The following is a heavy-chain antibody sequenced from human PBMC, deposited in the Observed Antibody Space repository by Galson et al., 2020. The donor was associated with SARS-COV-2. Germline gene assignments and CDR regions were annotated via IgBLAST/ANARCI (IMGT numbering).Heavy chain of an antibody. D-gene: IGHD2-15*01. Sequence: GGSLRLSCAASGFTFSSYAMSWVRQAPGKGLEWVSAISGSGGSTYYADSVKGRFTISRDNSKNTLYLQMNSLRAEDTAVYYCAKETCPLRNKDIVVVVAATCYYYGMDVWGQGTTVTVSS. CDR3: AKETCPLRNKDIVVVVAATCYYYGMDV. V-gene: IGHV3-23*01. CDR2: ISGSGGST. CDR1: GFTFSSYA. J-gene: IGHJ6*02.